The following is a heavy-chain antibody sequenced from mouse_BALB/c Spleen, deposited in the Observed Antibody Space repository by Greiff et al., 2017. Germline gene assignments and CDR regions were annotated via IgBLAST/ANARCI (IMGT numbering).Heavy chain of an antibody. CDR1: GYTFTSYY. V-gene: IGHV1S56*01. J-gene: IGHJ4*01. D-gene: IGHD6-1*01. CDR3: ARRELWDY. CDR2: IYPGDGST. Sequence: VQLQQSGPELVKPGASVKMSCKASGYTFTSYYIHWVKQRPGQGLEWIGWIYPGDGSTKYNEKFKGKTTLTADKSSSTAYMLLSSLTSEDSAIYFCARRELWDYWGQGTSVTVSS.